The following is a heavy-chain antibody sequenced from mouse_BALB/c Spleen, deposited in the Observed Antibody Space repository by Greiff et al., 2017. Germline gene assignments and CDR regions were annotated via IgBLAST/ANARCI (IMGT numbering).Heavy chain of an antibody. V-gene: IGHV1-54*03. J-gene: IGHJ3*01. CDR1: GYAFTNYL. CDR2: INPGSGGT. CDR3: ARGNYRYDAGFAY. D-gene: IGHD2-14*01. Sequence: VQLVESGAELVRPGTSVKVSCKASGYAFTNYLIEWVKQRPGQGLEWIGVINPGSGGTNYNEKFKGKATLTADKSSSTAYMQLSSLTSDDSAVYFCARGNYRYDAGFAYWGQGTLVTVSA.